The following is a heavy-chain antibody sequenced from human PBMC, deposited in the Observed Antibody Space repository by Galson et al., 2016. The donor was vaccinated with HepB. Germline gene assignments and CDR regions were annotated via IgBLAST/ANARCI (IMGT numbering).Heavy chain of an antibody. V-gene: IGHV3-74*01. CDR3: ASSVRGSGSPPGGY. CDR1: GFTFSTYW. J-gene: IGHJ4*02. D-gene: IGHD3-10*01. Sequence: SMRLSCAASGFTFSTYWMHWVRQAPGKGLVWVSRINSDGSSTGFADSVTGRFTISRDNAKNTLYLQMNSLRAEDTAVYYCASSVRGSGSPPGGYWGQGILVTVSS. CDR2: INSDGSST.